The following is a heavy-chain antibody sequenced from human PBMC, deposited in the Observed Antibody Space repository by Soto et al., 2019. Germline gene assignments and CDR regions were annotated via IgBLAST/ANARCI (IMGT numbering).Heavy chain of an antibody. D-gene: IGHD3-3*01. Sequence: PSETLSLTCAVYGGSFSGYYWSWIRQPPGKGLEWIGEINHSGSTNYNPSLKSRVTISVDTSKNQFSLKLSSVTAADTAVYYCARWGALRFLEWRNWFDPWGQGTLVTVSS. CDR1: GGSFSGYY. CDR2: INHSGST. V-gene: IGHV4-34*01. J-gene: IGHJ5*02. CDR3: ARWGALRFLEWRNWFDP.